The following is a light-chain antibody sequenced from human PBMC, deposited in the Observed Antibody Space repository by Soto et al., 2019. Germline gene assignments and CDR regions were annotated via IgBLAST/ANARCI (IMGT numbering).Light chain of an antibody. CDR1: SSNIGNNY. CDR3: GTWDSSLSAYV. CDR2: ENN. Sequence: QCVLTQPASVSAAPGQKVTISCKGSSSNIGNNYVSWYQHLPGAAPKLLMSENNKRPSGIPDRFSGSKSGTSATLGITGLQTGDEADYYCGTWDSSLSAYVFGTGTKVTVL. J-gene: IGLJ1*01. V-gene: IGLV1-51*02.